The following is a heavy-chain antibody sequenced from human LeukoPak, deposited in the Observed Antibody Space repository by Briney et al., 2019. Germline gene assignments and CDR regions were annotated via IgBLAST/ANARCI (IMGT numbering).Heavy chain of an antibody. CDR1: GFTFSSYA. CDR3: AKDEDPYNVDTSFDY. D-gene: IGHD5-18*01. CDR2: ISSSGGST. J-gene: IGHJ4*02. Sequence: PGGSLRLSCAASGFTFSSYAMSWVRQPPGKGLEWVSAISSSGGSTYYADSVKGRLTISRDNSKNTLYLQMNSLRAEDTAVYYCAKDEDPYNVDTSFDYWGQGTLVTVSS. V-gene: IGHV3-23*01.